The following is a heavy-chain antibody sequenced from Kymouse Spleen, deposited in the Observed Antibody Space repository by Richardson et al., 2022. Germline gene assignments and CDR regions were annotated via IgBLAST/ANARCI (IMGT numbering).Heavy chain of an antibody. CDR2: INSDGSST. CDR3: AREGTGTTNYYYGMDV. V-gene: IGHV3-74*01. CDR1: GFTFSSYW. D-gene: IGHD1-7*01. Sequence: EVQLVESGGGLVQPGGSLRLSCAASGFTFSSYWMHWVRQAPGKGLVWVSRINSDGSSTSYADSVKGRFTISRDNAKNTLYLQMNSLRAEDTAVYYCAREGTGTTNYYYGMDVWGQGTTVTVSS. J-gene: IGHJ6*02.